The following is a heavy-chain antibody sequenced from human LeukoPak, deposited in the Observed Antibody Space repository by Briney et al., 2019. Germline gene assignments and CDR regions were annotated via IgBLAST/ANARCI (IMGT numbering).Heavy chain of an antibody. J-gene: IGHJ4*02. Sequence: ASVKVSCKAFGGTFSSYAISWVRQAPGQGLEWMGGIIPIFGTANYAQKFQGRVTITADESTSTAYMELSSLRSEDTAVYYCARTDGYSYGYLDYWGQGTLVTVSS. CDR1: GGTFSSYA. CDR2: IIPIFGTA. V-gene: IGHV1-69*13. D-gene: IGHD5-18*01. CDR3: ARTDGYSYGYLDY.